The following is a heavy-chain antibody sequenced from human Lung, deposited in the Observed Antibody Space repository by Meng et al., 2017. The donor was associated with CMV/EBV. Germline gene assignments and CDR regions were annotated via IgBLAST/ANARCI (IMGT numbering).Heavy chain of an antibody. CDR1: GCTIGRYW. CDR2: IDSDGRDI. V-gene: IGHV3-74*03. Sequence: EVQLVESGGGLVQPGGSLRLSCAVSGCTIGRYWLHRVRQAPGKGLEWVSRIDSDGRDITYADSVRGRFIISRDNAKNTLFLQMNSLRLEDTAVYYCARGLAESFGWEMGYWGQGTLVTVAS. D-gene: IGHD1-26*01. J-gene: IGHJ4*02. CDR3: ARGLAESFGWEMGY.